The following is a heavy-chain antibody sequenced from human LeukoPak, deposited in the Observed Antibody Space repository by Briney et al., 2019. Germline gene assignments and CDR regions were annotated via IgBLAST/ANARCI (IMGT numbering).Heavy chain of an antibody. D-gene: IGHD3-10*01. V-gene: IGHV3-33*01. Sequence: PGRSLRLSCAASGFTFSSYGMHWVRQAPGKGLEWVAVIWYDGSNKYYADSVKGRFTISRDNSKNTLYLQMNSLRAEDTAVYYCAREFWQTGYYYYYYMDVWGKGTTVTVSS. CDR1: GFTFSSYG. CDR3: AREFWQTGYYYYYYMDV. CDR2: IWYDGSNK. J-gene: IGHJ6*03.